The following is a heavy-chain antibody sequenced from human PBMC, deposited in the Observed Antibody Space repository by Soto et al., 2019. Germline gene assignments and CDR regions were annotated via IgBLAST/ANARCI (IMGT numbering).Heavy chain of an antibody. J-gene: IGHJ5*02. Sequence: VKVSCKASGGTFSSYAISWVRQAPGQGLEWMGGIIPIFGTANYAQKFQGRVTITADESTSTAYMELSSLRSEDTAVYYCARGPYYDYVWGSYPSNWFDPWGQGTLVTVSS. CDR1: GGTFSSYA. V-gene: IGHV1-69*01. CDR3: ARGPYYDYVWGSYPSNWFDP. CDR2: IIPIFGTA. D-gene: IGHD3-16*02.